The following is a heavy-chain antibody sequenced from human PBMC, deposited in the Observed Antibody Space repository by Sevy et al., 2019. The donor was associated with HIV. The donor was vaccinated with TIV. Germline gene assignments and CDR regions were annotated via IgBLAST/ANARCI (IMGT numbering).Heavy chain of an antibody. V-gene: IGHV3-33*01. D-gene: IGHD2-15*01. Sequence: GGSLRLSCAASGFTFSSYGMHWVRQAPGKGLEWVAVIWYDGSNKYYADSVKGRFTIARDNSKNTLYLQMNSLRAEDTAVYYCARVGSQRSHGSVGGPFQYYYYYGMDVWGQGTTVTVSS. J-gene: IGHJ6*02. CDR1: GFTFSSYG. CDR3: ARVGSQRSHGSVGGPFQYYYYYGMDV. CDR2: IWYDGSNK.